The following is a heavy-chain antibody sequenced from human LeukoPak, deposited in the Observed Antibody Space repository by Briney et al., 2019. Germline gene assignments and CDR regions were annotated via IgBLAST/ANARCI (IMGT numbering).Heavy chain of an antibody. CDR2: IIPNSGAT. D-gene: IGHD5-12*01. V-gene: IGHV1-2*02. CDR3: ARDPSNSGYDYLYYFDY. CDR1: GYTFTGYY. J-gene: IGHJ4*02. Sequence: ASVKVSCKASGYTFTGYYMHWVRQAPGQGLEWMGWIIPNSGATNYAQKFQGRVTMTRDMSISTAYMELSRLRSDDTAVYYCARDPSNSGYDYLYYFDYWGQGTLVTVSS.